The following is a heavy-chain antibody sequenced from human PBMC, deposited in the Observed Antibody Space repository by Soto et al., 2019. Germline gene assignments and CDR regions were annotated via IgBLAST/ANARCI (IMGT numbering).Heavy chain of an antibody. J-gene: IGHJ4*02. CDR1: GFTFSSYG. CDR2: IWYDGSNK. D-gene: IGHD3-3*01. CDR3: ARDPDYDFWSGYYALDY. V-gene: IGHV3-33*01. Sequence: VQLVESGGGVVQPGRSLRLSCAASGFTFSSYGMHWVRQAPGKGLEWVAVIWYDGSNKYYADSVKGRFTISRDNSKNTLYLQMNSLRAEDTAVYYCARDPDYDFWSGYYALDYWGQGTLVTVSS.